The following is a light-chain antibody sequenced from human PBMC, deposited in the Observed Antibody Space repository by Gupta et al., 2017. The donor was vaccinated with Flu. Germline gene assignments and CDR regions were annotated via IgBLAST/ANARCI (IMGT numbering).Light chain of an antibody. V-gene: IGKV1-39*01. Sequence: DIQMTQSPSSLSASVGDRVTITCRASQSISVYLNWYQQKPGKAPELLVYGASSLQSGVPSRFSGSGSGTDFTLTISSLHPEDFATYYCQQSYSTPNTFGQGTKLEIK. CDR2: GAS. CDR3: QQSYSTPNT. CDR1: QSISVY. J-gene: IGKJ2*01.